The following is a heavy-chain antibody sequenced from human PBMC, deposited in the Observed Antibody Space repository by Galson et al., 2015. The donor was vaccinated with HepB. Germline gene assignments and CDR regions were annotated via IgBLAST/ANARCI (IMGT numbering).Heavy chain of an antibody. CDR3: AKDLVGGRTGTFLH. J-gene: IGHJ4*02. CDR1: GFTFDDYA. Sequence: SLRLSCAVSGFTFDDYAMHWVRQVPGKGLEWVSGITWNSGSIGYADSVKGRFTISRDNANNSLYLQMNSLRSEDTALYYCAKDLVGGRTGTFLHWGQGTLVTVSS. D-gene: IGHD1-1*01. CDR2: ITWNSGSI. V-gene: IGHV3-9*01.